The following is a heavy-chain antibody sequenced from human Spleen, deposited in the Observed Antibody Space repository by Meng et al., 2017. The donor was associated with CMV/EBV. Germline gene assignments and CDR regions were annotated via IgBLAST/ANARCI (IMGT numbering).Heavy chain of an antibody. J-gene: IGHJ4*02. D-gene: IGHD6-13*01. CDR1: GFTVSSNY. CDR2: IYSGGST. CDR3: ARDRGLAAASDY. V-gene: IGHV3-53*01. Sequence: LSCAASGFTVSSNYMNWVRQAPGKGLEWVSVIYSGGSTYYADSVKGRFTISRDNSKNTLYLQMNSLRAEDTAVYYCARDRGLAAASDYWGQGTLVTVSS.